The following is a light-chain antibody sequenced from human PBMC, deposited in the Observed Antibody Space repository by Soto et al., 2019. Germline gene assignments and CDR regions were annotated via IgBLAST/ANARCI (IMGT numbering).Light chain of an antibody. Sequence: EIVMTQSPVTLSVSPGERATLSCRASQSISSSYLAWYQQKPGQAPRLLIYGASTRATGIPARFSGSGSGTEFTLTISSLQSEDFAVYYCQRYNNWPPWTFGQGTKVDI. J-gene: IGKJ1*01. CDR3: QRYNNWPPWT. V-gene: IGKV3-15*01. CDR1: QSISSSY. CDR2: GAS.